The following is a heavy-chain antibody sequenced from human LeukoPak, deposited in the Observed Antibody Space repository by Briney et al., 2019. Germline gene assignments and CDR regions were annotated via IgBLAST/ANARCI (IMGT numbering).Heavy chain of an antibody. J-gene: IGHJ4*02. CDR1: GYSFTTYW. V-gene: IGHV5-51*01. D-gene: IGHD2-2*01. CDR2: IYPGDSDT. Sequence: GESLKISCKGSGYSFTTYWIAWVRQMPGKGLEWMGIIYPGDSDTRYSPSFQGQVTISADKSITTAYLQWSSLKASDTAIYYCARTMGTSTSSTLEYWGQGTLVTVSS. CDR3: ARTMGTSTSSTLEY.